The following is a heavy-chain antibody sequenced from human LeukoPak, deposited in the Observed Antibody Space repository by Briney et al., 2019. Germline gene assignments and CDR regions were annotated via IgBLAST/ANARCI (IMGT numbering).Heavy chain of an antibody. CDR1: GFTFSSYT. CDR3: ARSPERAAAGTNWFDP. D-gene: IGHD6-13*01. Sequence: GGSLRLSCAASGFTFSSYTMNWVRQAPGKGLEWVSIISSGSSYIHYADSVKGRFTISRDNAKNSLYLQMNSLRAEDTAVYYCARSPERAAAGTNWFDPWGQGTLVTVSS. CDR2: ISSGSSYI. V-gene: IGHV3-21*01. J-gene: IGHJ5*02.